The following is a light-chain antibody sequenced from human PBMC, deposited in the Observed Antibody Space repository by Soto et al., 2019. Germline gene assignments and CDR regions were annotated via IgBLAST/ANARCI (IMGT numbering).Light chain of an antibody. Sequence: EIVLTQSPATLSSSPGERATLSCRASQTVSNKLAWYQHKPGQAPRLLIYDTSNRATGLPARFSGSGSGTDFTLTISRLEPEDFAVYYCQQYGTSPWTFGQGTKV. V-gene: IGKV3-20*01. J-gene: IGKJ1*01. CDR2: DTS. CDR3: QQYGTSPWT. CDR1: QTVSNK.